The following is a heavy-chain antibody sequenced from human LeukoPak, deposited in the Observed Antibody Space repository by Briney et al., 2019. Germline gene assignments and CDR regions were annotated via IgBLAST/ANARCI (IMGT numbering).Heavy chain of an antibody. V-gene: IGHV1-18*01. Sequence: ASVKVSCKTPGYIFINYGITWVRQAPGQGLEWVGWISGDNVNTYSAQKLQGRVTLTTDTSTSTAYMELRSLRSDDTAVYYCASGDSGNYYHDDWGQGTMVTVSS. CDR3: ASGDSGNYYHDD. D-gene: IGHD1-26*01. CDR2: ISGDNVNT. CDR1: GYIFINYG. J-gene: IGHJ4*02.